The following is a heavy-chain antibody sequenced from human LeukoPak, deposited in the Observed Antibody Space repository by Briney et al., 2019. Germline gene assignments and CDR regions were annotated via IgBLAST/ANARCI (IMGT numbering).Heavy chain of an antibody. V-gene: IGHV3-7*01. CDR3: AKAPRYGELYANFDY. D-gene: IGHD4-17*01. J-gene: IGHJ4*02. Sequence: GGSLRLSCAASGFTFSSYWMSWVRQAPGKGLEWVANIKQDGSEKYYVDSVKGRFTISRDNSKNALYLQMNSLRAEDTAVYYCAKAPRYGELYANFDYWGQGTLVAVSS. CDR2: IKQDGSEK. CDR1: GFTFSSYW.